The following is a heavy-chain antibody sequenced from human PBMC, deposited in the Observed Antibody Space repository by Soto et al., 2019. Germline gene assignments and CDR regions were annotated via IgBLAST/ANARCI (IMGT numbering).Heavy chain of an antibody. J-gene: IGHJ4*02. CDR3: AREVNEYCSGDSCFHGAYYFDS. CDR1: GFSFRSYS. V-gene: IGHV3-21*01. D-gene: IGHD2-15*01. CDR2: ISTSGIYI. Sequence: GGSLRLSCADSGFSFRSYSMNWVRQAPGKGLEWVSSISTSGIYIYYADSVKGRFTIFRDNAKNSLYLQMNSLGAEDTAVYYCAREVNEYCSGDSCFHGAYYFDSWGQGTPVTVSS.